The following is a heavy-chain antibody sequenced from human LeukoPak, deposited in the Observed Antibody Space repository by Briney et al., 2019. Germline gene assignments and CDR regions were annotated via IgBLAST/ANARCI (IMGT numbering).Heavy chain of an antibody. D-gene: IGHD6-13*01. Sequence: GGSLRLSCATSGFTFSSNWMSWVRHVPGRGLDWVANIKPDGSAQYYAASVRGRFTVSRDNAKNSLYLQMNSLRVEDTAVYYCARANNSSRHNWGQGTLVTVSA. V-gene: IGHV3-7*01. CDR1: GFTFSSNW. J-gene: IGHJ4*02. CDR3: ARANNSSRHN. CDR2: IKPDGSAQ.